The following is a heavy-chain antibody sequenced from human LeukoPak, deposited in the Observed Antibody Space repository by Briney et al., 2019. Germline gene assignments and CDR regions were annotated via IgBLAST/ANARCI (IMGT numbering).Heavy chain of an antibody. CDR1: GFTFSSYS. CDR3: ARDYSDSSGYSNDF. J-gene: IGHJ4*02. D-gene: IGHD3-22*01. Sequence: PGGSLRLSCAASGFTFSSYSMNWVRQAPGKGLEWVSYISSSSSTIYYADSVKGRFTISRDNAKNSLYLQMNSLRAEDTAVYYCARDYSDSSGYSNDFWGQGTLVTVSS. V-gene: IGHV3-48*04. CDR2: ISSSSSTI.